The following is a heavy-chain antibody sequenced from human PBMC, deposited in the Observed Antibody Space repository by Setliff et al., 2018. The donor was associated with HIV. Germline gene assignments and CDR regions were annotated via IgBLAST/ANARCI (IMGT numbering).Heavy chain of an antibody. D-gene: IGHD5-12*01. Sequence: PSETLSLTCAVYGGSFTAYYWTWIRQPPGKGLEWIGEIHHGGSTNYMPSLNNRVTISVDTSKNQFSLTLRSLTAADPAVYYCARGATLLPGYSDRWEYFYMDVWGKGTTVTVSS. CDR3: ARGATLLPGYSDRWEYFYMDV. V-gene: IGHV4-34*01. J-gene: IGHJ6*03. CDR1: GGSFTAYY. CDR2: IHHGGST.